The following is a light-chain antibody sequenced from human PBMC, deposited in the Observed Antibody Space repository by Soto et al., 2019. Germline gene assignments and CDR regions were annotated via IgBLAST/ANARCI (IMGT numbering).Light chain of an antibody. CDR1: QSVSSSY. Sequence: EIVLTQSPGTLSLSPGERATLSFRASQSVSSSYLAWYQQKPGQAPRLLIYGASSRATGFPDRFSGSGSGTDFTLTISGLEPEDSAVYYCQQYGSSSEITFGQGTRLEIK. J-gene: IGKJ5*01. V-gene: IGKV3-20*01. CDR2: GAS. CDR3: QQYGSSSEIT.